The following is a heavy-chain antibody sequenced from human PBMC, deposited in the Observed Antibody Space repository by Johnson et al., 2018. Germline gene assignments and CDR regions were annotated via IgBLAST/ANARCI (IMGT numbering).Heavy chain of an antibody. CDR3: ATTTTVAWVGFFQQ. CDR1: GFIFSSYG. Sequence: QVRLVESGGGVVQPGRSLRLSCKASGFIFSSYGMHWVRQAPGKGLEWVAFIWYDGSKKYYTDSVKGRFTISRDDSKNTLYLQMNSRRAGDTAMYYCATTTTVAWVGFFQQWGHGTLVTVSS. CDR2: IWYDGSKK. D-gene: IGHD4-23*01. V-gene: IGHV3-33*01. J-gene: IGHJ1*01.